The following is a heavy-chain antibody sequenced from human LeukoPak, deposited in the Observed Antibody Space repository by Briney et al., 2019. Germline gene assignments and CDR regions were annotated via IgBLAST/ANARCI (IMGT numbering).Heavy chain of an antibody. D-gene: IGHD3-3*01. J-gene: IGHJ4*02. V-gene: IGHV3-48*04. CDR3: TTDFTIFGVVIISPFDY. CDR1: GFTFSNAW. CDR2: ISSSSSTI. Sequence: GGSLRLSCVGSGFTFSNAWMSWVRQAPGKGLEWVSYISSSSSTIYYADSVKGRFTISRDNAKNSLYLQMNSLRAEDTAVYYCTTDFTIFGVVIISPFDYWGQGTLVTVSS.